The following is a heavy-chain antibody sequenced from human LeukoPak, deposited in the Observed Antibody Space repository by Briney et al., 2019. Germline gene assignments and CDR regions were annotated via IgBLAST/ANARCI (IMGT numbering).Heavy chain of an antibody. CDR2: INPNSRGT. CDR1: LCTFTHYF. J-gene: IGHJ3*02. Sequence: ASVKVSCKPCLCTFTHYFMHWVRQAPGQGLEWVGGINPNSRGTNYAQKVQARVTMTKDGSISTAYLELSRLRSDDTAVYYCARDGLYCGGDCYWSSGDAFDIWGQGTMVTVSS. V-gene: IGHV1-2*02. CDR3: ARDGLYCGGDCYWSSGDAFDI. D-gene: IGHD2-21*02.